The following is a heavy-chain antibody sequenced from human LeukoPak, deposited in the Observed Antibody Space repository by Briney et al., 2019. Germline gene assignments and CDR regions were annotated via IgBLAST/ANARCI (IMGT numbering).Heavy chain of an antibody. CDR2: INHSGST. J-gene: IGHJ5*02. Sequence: PSETLSPTCAVYGGSFSGYYWSWIRQPPGKGLEWIGEINHSGSTNYNPSLKSRVTISVDTSKNQFSLKLSSVTAADTAVYYCAGNSSSWYWFDPWGQGTLVTVSS. CDR1: GGSFSGYY. V-gene: IGHV4-34*01. D-gene: IGHD6-13*01. CDR3: AGNSSSWYWFDP.